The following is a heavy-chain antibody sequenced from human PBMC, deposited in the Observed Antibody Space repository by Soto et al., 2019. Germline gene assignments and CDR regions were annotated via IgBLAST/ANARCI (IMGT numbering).Heavy chain of an antibody. D-gene: IGHD2-15*01. CDR3: AREAVVVAAEDY. CDR2: ISYNGDTT. Sequence: PGGSLRLSCAASGFAFSSYAMHWVRQAPGKGLEWVAVISYNGDTTYYAESVKGRFTISRDNSKNTLYLQMNSLRAEDTAVYYCAREAVVVAAEDYWGQGTLVTVSS. CDR1: GFAFSSYA. V-gene: IGHV3-30-3*01. J-gene: IGHJ4*02.